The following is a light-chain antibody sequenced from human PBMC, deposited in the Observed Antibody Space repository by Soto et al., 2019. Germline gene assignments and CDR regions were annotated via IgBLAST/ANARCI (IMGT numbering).Light chain of an antibody. Sequence: DIQMTQSPSTLSASVGDRVTITCRAGQSISSWLALYQQKPEKAPQLMIYDAFSLDSVVPSWFSGSGSGTEFTLTISSLQPDDFATYYCQQYNSYPRTFGQGTKVDI. CDR3: QQYNSYPRT. J-gene: IGKJ1*01. V-gene: IGKV1-5*01. CDR2: DAF. CDR1: QSISSW.